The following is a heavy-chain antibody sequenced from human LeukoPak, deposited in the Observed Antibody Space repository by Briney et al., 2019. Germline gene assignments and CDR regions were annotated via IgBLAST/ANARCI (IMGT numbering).Heavy chain of an antibody. Sequence: GGSLRLSCAASGFAFSSQAMGWVRQAPGKALEWVSVISDSGSITYYADSVKGRFTISRDNSKNTLFLQMNSLRAEDTAVYYCAKDARRTSGWYFFDYWGQGTLVTVSS. CDR1: GFAFSSQA. V-gene: IGHV3-23*01. D-gene: IGHD6-19*01. CDR2: ISDSGSIT. CDR3: AKDARRTSGWYFFDY. J-gene: IGHJ4*02.